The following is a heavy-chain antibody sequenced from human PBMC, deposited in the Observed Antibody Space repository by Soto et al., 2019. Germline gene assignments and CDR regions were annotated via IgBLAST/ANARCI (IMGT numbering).Heavy chain of an antibody. D-gene: IGHD2-15*01. V-gene: IGHV4-59*01. J-gene: IGHJ5*02. CDR3: ARGAHCIPSRCYGYPNTWFDP. Sequence: AXETLSLPCSVSGGSINNYYWTWIRQSPGKGLDWIGHMYYSGSITYNPSLKSRVTISLDTSKDQFSLKLRSVTAADTAVYYCARGAHCIPSRCYGYPNTWFDPWGQGTLVTV. CDR1: GGSINNYY. CDR2: MYYSGSI.